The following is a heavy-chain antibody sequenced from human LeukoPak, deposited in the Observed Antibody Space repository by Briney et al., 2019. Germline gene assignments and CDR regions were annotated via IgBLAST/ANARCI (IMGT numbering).Heavy chain of an antibody. Sequence: SQTLSLTCTVSGGSISSGSYYWSWIRQPARKGLEWIERIYTSGSTNYNPSLKSRVTISVDTSKNQFSLKLSSVTAADTAVYYCARSLRSSSPIDYWGQGTLVTVSS. V-gene: IGHV4-61*02. J-gene: IGHJ4*02. CDR1: GGSISSGSYY. CDR3: ARSLRSSSPIDY. D-gene: IGHD6-13*01. CDR2: IYTSGST.